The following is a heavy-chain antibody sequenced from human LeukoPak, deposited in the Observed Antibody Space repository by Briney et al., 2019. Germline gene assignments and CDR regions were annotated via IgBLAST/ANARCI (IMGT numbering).Heavy chain of an antibody. CDR3: ARFKVGTNTTQKNAFDI. V-gene: IGHV3-30*01. D-gene: IGHD1-1*01. CDR2: ISFDGTKE. J-gene: IGHJ3*02. Sequence: GGSLRLSCAASGFTFSHYAMHWVRQAPGKGLEWVAVISFDGTKEYFGKSLKGRFTFSRDNSKATLYLHMHRLRIEDTALYYCARFKVGTNTTQKNAFDIWGRGTVVAVSS. CDR1: GFTFSHYA.